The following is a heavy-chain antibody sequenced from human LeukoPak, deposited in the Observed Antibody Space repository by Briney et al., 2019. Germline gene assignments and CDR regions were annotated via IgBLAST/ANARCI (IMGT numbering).Heavy chain of an antibody. CDR1: GGSISSYY. Sequence: PSETLSLTCTVSGGSISSYYWNWIRQPPGKGLEWIGYIYYSGSTNYNPSLKSRVTISVDTSKNQFSLKLSSVTAADTAVYYCARVSSPVTTSFDYWGQGTLVTVSS. CDR2: IYYSGST. V-gene: IGHV4-59*01. J-gene: IGHJ4*02. D-gene: IGHD4-11*01. CDR3: ARVSSPVTTSFDY.